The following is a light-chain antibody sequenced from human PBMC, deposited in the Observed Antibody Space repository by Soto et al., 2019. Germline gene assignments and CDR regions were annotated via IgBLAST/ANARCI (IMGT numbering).Light chain of an antibody. CDR2: GTS. CDR3: QQYGSSLFT. V-gene: IGKV3-20*01. CDR1: QSVSSNY. J-gene: IGKJ2*01. Sequence: EIVLTQSPGTLSLSPGERATLSCRATQSVSSNYLAWYQQKPGQAPRLLIFGTSSRATGIPDRFSGSASGTDCTLTISRLEPEDFAVYYCQQYGSSLFTFGQGTKLEIK.